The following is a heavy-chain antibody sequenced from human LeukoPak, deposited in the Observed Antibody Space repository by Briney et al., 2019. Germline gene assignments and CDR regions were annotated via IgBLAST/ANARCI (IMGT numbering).Heavy chain of an antibody. D-gene: IGHD3-3*01. CDR2: ISSSGSTI. V-gene: IGHV3-11*04. Sequence: GGSLRLSCAASGFTFSDYYMSWIRRAPGKGLEWVSYISSSGSTIYYADSVKGRFTISRDNAKNSPYLQMNSLRAEDTAVYYCARIGPPTFGRRDYFDYWGQGTLVTVSS. CDR1: GFTFSDYY. J-gene: IGHJ4*02. CDR3: ARIGPPTFGRRDYFDY.